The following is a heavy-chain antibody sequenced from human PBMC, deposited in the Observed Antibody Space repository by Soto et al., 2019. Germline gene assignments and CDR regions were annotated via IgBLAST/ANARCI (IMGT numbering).Heavy chain of an antibody. D-gene: IGHD6-6*01. CDR3: ARDASGIAARPGYFDY. CDR2: IIPIFGTA. Sequence: QVQLVQSGAEVKKPGSSVKVSCKASGGTFSSYAISWVRQAPGQGLEWMGGIIPIFGTANYAQKFQGRVTITAYESTSTAYMELSSLRSEDTAVYYCARDASGIAARPGYFDYWGQGTLVTVSS. J-gene: IGHJ4*02. CDR1: GGTFSSYA. V-gene: IGHV1-69*01.